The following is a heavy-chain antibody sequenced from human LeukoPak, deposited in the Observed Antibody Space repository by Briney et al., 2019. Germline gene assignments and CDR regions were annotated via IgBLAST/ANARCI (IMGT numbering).Heavy chain of an antibody. J-gene: IGHJ6*03. V-gene: IGHV4-39*01. D-gene: IGHD2-2*01. CDR3: ARQRKYCSSTSCYLGYYYYYMDV. CDR1: GGSISSSSYY. CDR2: IYYSGST. Sequence: ASETLSLTCTVSGGSISSSSYYWGWIRQPPGKGLEWIGSIYYSGSTYYNPSLKSRVTTSVDTSKNQFSLKLSSVTAADTAVYYCARQRKYCSSTSCYLGYYYYYMDVWGKGTTVTVSS.